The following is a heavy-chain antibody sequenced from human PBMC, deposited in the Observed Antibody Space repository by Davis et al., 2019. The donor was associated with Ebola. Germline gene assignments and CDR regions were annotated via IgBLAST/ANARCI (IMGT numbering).Heavy chain of an antibody. V-gene: IGHV4-59*11. J-gene: IGHJ4*02. Sequence: PSETLSLTCTVSRGSISSHFWSWVRQPPGKGLEWIGHLSYSGSTNHNPSLKSRVTMSMDTSKNQFSLNLRSVTAADTAVYYCVRYSGSFPFDYWGQGILVTVSS. CDR3: VRYSGSFPFDY. CDR1: RGSISSHF. CDR2: LSYSGST. D-gene: IGHD1-26*01.